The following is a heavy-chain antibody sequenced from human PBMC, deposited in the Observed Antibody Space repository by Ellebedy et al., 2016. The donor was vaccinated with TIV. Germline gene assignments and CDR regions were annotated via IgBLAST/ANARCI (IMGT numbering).Heavy chain of an antibody. CDR2: IYYSGST. D-gene: IGHD2/OR15-2a*01. CDR1: GGSISSGGYY. J-gene: IGHJ3*02. Sequence: SETLSLTCTVSGGSISSGGYYWSWIRQHPGKGLEWIGYIYYSGSTYYNPSLKSRVTTSVDTSKNQFSLKLSSVTAADTAVYYCAARGLLDAFDIWGQGTMVTVSS. CDR3: AARGLLDAFDI. V-gene: IGHV4-31*03.